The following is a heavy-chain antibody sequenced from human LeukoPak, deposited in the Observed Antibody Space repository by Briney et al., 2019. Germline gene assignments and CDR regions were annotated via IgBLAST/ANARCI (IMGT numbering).Heavy chain of an antibody. J-gene: IGHJ6*04. Sequence: GGSLRLSCAASGFTFSSYSMNWVRQAPGKGLEWVSSISSSSSYIYYADSVKGRFTISRDNSKNTVYLQMNVLRTEDTAVYYCARISRSMVDVWGKGTTVTISS. CDR2: ISSSSSYI. D-gene: IGHD5-24*01. V-gene: IGHV3-21*04. CDR1: GFTFSSYS. CDR3: ARISRSMVDV.